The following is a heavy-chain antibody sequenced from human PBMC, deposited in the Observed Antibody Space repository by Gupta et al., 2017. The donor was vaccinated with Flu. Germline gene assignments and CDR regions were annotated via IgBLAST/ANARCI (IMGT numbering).Heavy chain of an antibody. CDR3: ARLHYDSSGYYIFDY. CDR2: IYYSGST. V-gene: IGHV4-39*01. J-gene: IGHJ4*02. CDR1: GGSISSRSYY. D-gene: IGHD3-22*01. Sequence: QLQLQESGPGLVKPSETLSLTCTVSGGSISSRSYYWGWIRQPPGKGLEWIGSIYYSGSTYYNPSLKSRVTISVDTSKNQFSLKLSSVTAADTAVYYCARLHYDSSGYYIFDYWGQGTLVTVSS.